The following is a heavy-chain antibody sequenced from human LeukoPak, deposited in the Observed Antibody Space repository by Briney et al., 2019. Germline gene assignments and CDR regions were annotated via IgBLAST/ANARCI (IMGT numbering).Heavy chain of an antibody. Sequence: PGGSLRLSCAASGFTFSSYEMNWVRQAPGRGLEWVSGINWNGGSTGYADSVKGRFTISRDNAKNSLYLQMSSLRAEDTALYYCAREEGGYFDYWGQGTLVTVSS. J-gene: IGHJ4*02. CDR2: INWNGGST. CDR3: AREEGGYFDY. D-gene: IGHD3-16*01. CDR1: GFTFSSYE. V-gene: IGHV3-20*04.